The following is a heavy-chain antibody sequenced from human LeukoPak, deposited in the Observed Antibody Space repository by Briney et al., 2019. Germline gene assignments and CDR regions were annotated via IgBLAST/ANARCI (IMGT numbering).Heavy chain of an antibody. CDR2: ISGSGGST. V-gene: IGHV3-23*01. D-gene: IGHD3-10*01. CDR1: GFTFISYA. CDR3: AKEGAMVRVLDY. J-gene: IGHJ4*02. Sequence: GGSLRLSCAASGFTFISYAMSRVRQAPGKGLELVSGISGSGGSTVYVDSVKGRFTISRDNSKNTLYLQMNCLRAEDTAVYYCAKEGAMVRVLDYWGQGTLVTVSS.